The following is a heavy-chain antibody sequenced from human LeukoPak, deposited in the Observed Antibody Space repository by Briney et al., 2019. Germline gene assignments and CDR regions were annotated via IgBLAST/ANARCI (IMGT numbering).Heavy chain of an antibody. D-gene: IGHD6-6*01. V-gene: IGHV1-2*02. Sequence: ASVKVSCKTSGYTFTGYYMHWVRQAPGQGLEWMGWINPNSGGTNYAQKFQGRVTMTRDASISTAYMELSRLRSDDTAVYYCARTRPSIAARTGFDYWGQGTLVTVSS. CDR2: INPNSGGT. CDR1: GYTFTGYY. J-gene: IGHJ4*02. CDR3: ARTRPSIAARTGFDY.